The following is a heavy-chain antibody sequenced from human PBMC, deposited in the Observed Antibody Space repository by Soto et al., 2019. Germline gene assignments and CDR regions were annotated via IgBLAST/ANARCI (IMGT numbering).Heavy chain of an antibody. CDR3: PAGQQFDYYYYYMDV. J-gene: IGHJ6*03. D-gene: IGHD6-6*01. Sequence: GGSLRLSCAASGFPFSTAWLSWVRQAPGKGLEWVGRIKSKYDGGTTDYAAPVKSRFTITSDDSKNTLYLQKNSLKTEDTAVYYCPAGQQFDYYYYYMDVWGKGTTVTVSS. CDR1: GFPFSTAW. V-gene: IGHV3-15*01. CDR2: IKSKYDGGTT.